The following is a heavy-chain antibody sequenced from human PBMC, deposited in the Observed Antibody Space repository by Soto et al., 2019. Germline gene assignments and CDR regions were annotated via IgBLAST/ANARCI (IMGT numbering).Heavy chain of an antibody. J-gene: IGHJ6*02. CDR3: AREAGYCSSTSCYGIHYGMDV. V-gene: IGHV4-30-2*01. CDR2: IYHSGST. Sequence: SETLSLTCAVSGGSISSGGYSWSWIRQPPGKGLEWIGYIYHSGSTYYNPSLKSRVTISVDRSKNQFSLKLSSVTAADTAVYYCAREAGYCSSTSCYGIHYGMDVWGQGTTVTVSS. CDR1: GGSISSGGYS. D-gene: IGHD2-2*01.